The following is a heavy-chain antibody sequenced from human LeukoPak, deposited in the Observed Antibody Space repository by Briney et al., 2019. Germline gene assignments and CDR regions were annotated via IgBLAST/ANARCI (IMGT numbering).Heavy chain of an antibody. V-gene: IGHV1-8*01. CDR2: MNPNSGNT. CDR3: ARRLDTIEFDP. J-gene: IGHJ5*02. Sequence: ASVKVSCKASGYTFTKYDINWVRQATGQGLEWMGWMNPNSGNTGYAQKFQGRLTMTRDTSMRTAYMELSSLKSEDTAVYYCARRLDTIEFDPWGQGTLVTVSS. CDR1: GYTFTKYD. D-gene: IGHD5-12*01.